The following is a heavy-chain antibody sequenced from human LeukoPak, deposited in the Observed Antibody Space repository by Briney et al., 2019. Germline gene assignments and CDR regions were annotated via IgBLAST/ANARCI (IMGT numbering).Heavy chain of an antibody. J-gene: IGHJ4*02. CDR2: IYTSGST. CDR3: AKDKYSSGRSVLFDY. CDR1: GGSISSYY. V-gene: IGHV4-4*07. D-gene: IGHD6-19*01. Sequence: SETLSLTCTVSGGSISSYYWSWIRQPAGKGLEWIGRIYTSGSTNYNPSLKSRVTMSVDTSKSQFSLKLSSVTAADTAVYYCAKDKYSSGRSVLFDYWGQGTLVTVSS.